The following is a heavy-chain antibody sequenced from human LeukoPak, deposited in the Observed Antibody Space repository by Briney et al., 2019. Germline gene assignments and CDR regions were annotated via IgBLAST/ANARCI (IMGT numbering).Heavy chain of an antibody. CDR1: GFTFSSYG. V-gene: IGHV3-30*18. J-gene: IGHJ4*02. CDR2: ISYDGSNK. CDR3: AKGCGGGSCYSGD. Sequence: GGSLRLSCAASGFTFSSYGMHWVRQAPGRGLEWVAVISYDGSNKYYADSVKGRFTISRDNSKNTLYLQMNSLRGEDTAVYYCAKGCGGGSCYSGDWGQGTLVTVSS. D-gene: IGHD2-15*01.